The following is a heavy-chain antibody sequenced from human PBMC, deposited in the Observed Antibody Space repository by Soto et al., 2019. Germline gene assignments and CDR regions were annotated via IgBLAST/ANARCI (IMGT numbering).Heavy chain of an antibody. CDR1: GGSISNYY. V-gene: IGHV4-59*01. CDR3: ARVIRTLAWDGVDV. D-gene: IGHD3-10*01. J-gene: IGHJ6*02. Sequence: PSETLSLTCTVSGGSISNYYWAWIRQPPGKGLEWIGYIYHSGSSNYNPSLKSRVTISAGTSKNQFSLKLSSVTAADTAVYYCARVIRTLAWDGVDVWGQGTTVTVSS. CDR2: IYHSGSS.